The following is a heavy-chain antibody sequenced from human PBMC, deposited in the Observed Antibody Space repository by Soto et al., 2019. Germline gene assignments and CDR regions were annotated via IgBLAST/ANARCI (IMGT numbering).Heavy chain of an antibody. CDR3: ARDQRSGGSYSAAFDI. CDR2: IYSGGST. J-gene: IGHJ3*02. CDR1: GFTVSSNY. Sequence: EVQLVESGGGLVQPGGSLRLSCAASGFTVSSNYMSWVRQAPGKGLEWVSVIYSGGSTYYADSVKGRFTISRHNSKNTLYLQMNSLRAEDTAVYYCARDQRSGGSYSAAFDIWGQGTMVTVSS. V-gene: IGHV3-53*04. D-gene: IGHD2-15*01.